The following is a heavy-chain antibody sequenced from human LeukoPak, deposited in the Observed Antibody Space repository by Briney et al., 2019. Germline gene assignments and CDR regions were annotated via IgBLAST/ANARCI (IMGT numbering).Heavy chain of an antibody. J-gene: IGHJ5*02. V-gene: IGHV3-30-3*01. CDR1: GFTFSSYA. CDR3: AKVVRWPNWFDP. Sequence: PGRSLRLSCAASGFTFSSYAMHWVRQAPGKGLEWVAVISYDGSNKYYADSVKGRFTISRDNSKNTLYLQMNSLRAEDTAVYYCAKVVRWPNWFDPWGQGTLVTVSS. D-gene: IGHD4-23*01. CDR2: ISYDGSNK.